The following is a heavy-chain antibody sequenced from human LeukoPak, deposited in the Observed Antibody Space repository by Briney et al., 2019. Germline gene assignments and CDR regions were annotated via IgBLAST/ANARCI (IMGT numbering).Heavy chain of an antibody. D-gene: IGHD3-10*01. V-gene: IGHV3-30*03. Sequence: PGGSLRLSCAASGFTFSSYGMHWVRQAPGKGLEWVAVISYDGSNKYYADSVKGRFTISRDNSKNTLYLQMNSLRAEDTAVYYCARVGSHSGSLSLIRRNYKYYYYMDVWGKGTTVTISS. CDR2: ISYDGSNK. CDR3: ARVGSHSGSLSLIRRNYKYYYYMDV. J-gene: IGHJ6*03. CDR1: GFTFSSYG.